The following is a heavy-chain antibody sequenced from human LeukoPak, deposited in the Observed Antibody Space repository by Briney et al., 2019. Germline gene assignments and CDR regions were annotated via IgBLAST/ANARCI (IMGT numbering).Heavy chain of an antibody. CDR3: AKSGGYGVIDY. J-gene: IGHJ4*02. D-gene: IGHD1-26*01. CDR2: IYDSGST. Sequence: SETLSLTCTVSGASISGRGYYWGWIRQPAGKGLEWIGNIYDSGSTYYNASLQSRVTISIDTSKNQFSLRLSSVTAADTAIYYWAKSGGYGVIDYWGEGTLLSVPS. V-gene: IGHV4-39*01. CDR1: GASISGRGYY.